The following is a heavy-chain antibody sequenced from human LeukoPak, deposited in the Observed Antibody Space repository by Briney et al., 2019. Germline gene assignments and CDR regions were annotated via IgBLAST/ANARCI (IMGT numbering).Heavy chain of an antibody. CDR2: IIPIFGTA. CDR1: GGTFSSYA. CDR3: AREPVEYSSSLDAFDI. D-gene: IGHD6-6*01. V-gene: IGHV1-69*13. Sequence: GASVKVSCKASGGTFSSYAISWVRQAPGQGLEWMGGIIPIFGTANYAQKFQGRVTITADESTSTAYMELSSLRSEDTAVYYCAREPVEYSSSLDAFDIWGQGTMVTVSS. J-gene: IGHJ3*02.